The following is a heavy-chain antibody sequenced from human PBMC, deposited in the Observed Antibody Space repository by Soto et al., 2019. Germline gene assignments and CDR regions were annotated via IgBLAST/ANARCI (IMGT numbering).Heavy chain of an antibody. CDR2: INHSGST. CDR3: ARDRPGIAAAMNWFDP. V-gene: IGHV4-34*01. J-gene: IGHJ5*02. CDR1: GGSFSGYY. Sequence: SETLSLTCAVYGGSFSGYYWSWIRQPPGKGLEWIGEINHSGSTNYNPSLKSRVTISVDTSKNQFSLKLSSVTAADTAVYYCARDRPGIAAAMNWFDPWGQGTLVTVSS. D-gene: IGHD6-13*01.